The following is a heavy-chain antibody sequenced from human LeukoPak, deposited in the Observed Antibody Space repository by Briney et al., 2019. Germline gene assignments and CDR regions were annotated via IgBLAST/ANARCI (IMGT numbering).Heavy chain of an antibody. D-gene: IGHD2-15*01. CDR1: GFTFSSYE. CDR3: ARDCSGGSCYSGFDY. V-gene: IGHV3-48*03. J-gene: IGHJ4*02. Sequence: GGSLRLSCAASGFTFSSYEMNWVRQAPGKGLEWVSYISSSGSTIYYADSVKGRFTISRDNAKNSLYLQMNSLRAEDTAVYYCARDCSGGSCYSGFDYWGQGTLVTVSS. CDR2: ISSSGSTI.